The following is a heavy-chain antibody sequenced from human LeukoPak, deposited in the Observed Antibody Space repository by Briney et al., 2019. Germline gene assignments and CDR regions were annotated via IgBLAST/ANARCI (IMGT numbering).Heavy chain of an antibody. CDR1: GGTFSSYA. D-gene: IGHD2-15*01. Sequence: SVKVSCKASGGTFSSYAISWVRQAPGQGLEWMGRIIPILGIANYAQKFQGRVTITADKSTSTAYMELSSLRSEDTAVYYCARESCSWGSCYYFYYWGQGTLGTGSP. J-gene: IGHJ4*01. CDR2: IIPILGIA. V-gene: IGHV1-69*04. CDR3: ARESCSWGSCYYFYY.